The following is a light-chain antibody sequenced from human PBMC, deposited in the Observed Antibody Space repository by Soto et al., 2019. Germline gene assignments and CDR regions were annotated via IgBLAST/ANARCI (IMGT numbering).Light chain of an antibody. Sequence: QSALTQPASVSGSPGQSITISCTGTSSDVGGYNYVSWYQQHPGKAPKLMIYDVSNRPSGVSNRFSGSKSGNTASLTISGLHAEDQADYYCSSYTSSSTVVFGGGTKFTVL. J-gene: IGLJ2*01. V-gene: IGLV2-14*01. CDR1: SSDVGGYNY. CDR3: SSYTSSSTVV. CDR2: DVS.